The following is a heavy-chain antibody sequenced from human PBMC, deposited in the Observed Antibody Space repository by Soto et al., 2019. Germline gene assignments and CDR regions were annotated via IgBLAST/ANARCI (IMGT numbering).Heavy chain of an antibody. CDR1: GFTFGDYA. D-gene: IGHD3-22*01. Sequence: PGVSLRLSCTASGFTFGDYAMSWFRQAPGKGLEWVGFIRSKAYGGTTEYAASVKGRFTISRDDSKSIAYLQMNSLKTEDTAVYYCTRDHRENYYDSSGYYPYWGQGTLVTVSS. V-gene: IGHV3-49*03. J-gene: IGHJ4*02. CDR2: IRSKAYGGTT. CDR3: TRDHRENYYDSSGYYPY.